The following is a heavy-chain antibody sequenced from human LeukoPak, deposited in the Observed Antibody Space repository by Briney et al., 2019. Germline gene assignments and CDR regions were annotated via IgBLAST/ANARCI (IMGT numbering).Heavy chain of an antibody. CDR3: ARDSLEWLPYYYYYYMDV. D-gene: IGHD3-3*01. CDR2: ISSSRSSL. CDR1: GFTFSSYS. J-gene: IGHJ6*03. Sequence: GGSLRLSCAASGFTFSSYSMNWVRQAPGKGLEWVSYISSSRSSLSYADSVKGRFTISRDNAKNSLYLQMNSLRAEDTAVYYCARDSLEWLPYYYYYYMDVWGKGTTVTVSS. V-gene: IGHV3-21*05.